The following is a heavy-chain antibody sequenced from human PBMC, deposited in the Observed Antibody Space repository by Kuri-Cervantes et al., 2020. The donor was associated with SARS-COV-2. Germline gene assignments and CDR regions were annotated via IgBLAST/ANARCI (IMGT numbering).Heavy chain of an antibody. Sequence: SQTLSLTCAVYGGSFSGYYWGWIRQPPGKGLEWIGEINHSGSTNYNPSLKSRVTISVDTSKNQFSLKLSSVTAADTAVYYCARAVKRFDYWGQGTLVTVSS. D-gene: IGHD2/OR15-2a*01. CDR1: GGSFSGYY. V-gene: IGHV4-34*01. CDR2: INHSGST. CDR3: ARAVKRFDY. J-gene: IGHJ4*02.